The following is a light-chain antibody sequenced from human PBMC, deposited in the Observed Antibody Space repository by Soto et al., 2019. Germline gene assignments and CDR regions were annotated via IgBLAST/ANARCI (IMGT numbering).Light chain of an antibody. V-gene: IGLV2-14*01. CDR3: SSYTSSSTLGV. CDR2: EVS. CDR1: SSDVGGYNY. Sequence: QSVLTQHASVSGSPGQSITISCTGTSSDVGGYNYVSWYQQHPGKAPKLMIYEVSNRPSGVSNRFSGSKSGNTASLTISGLQAEDDADYYCSSYTSSSTLGVFGTGTKLTVL. J-gene: IGLJ1*01.